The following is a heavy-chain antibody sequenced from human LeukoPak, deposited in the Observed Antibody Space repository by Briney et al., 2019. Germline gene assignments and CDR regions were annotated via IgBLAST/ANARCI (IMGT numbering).Heavy chain of an antibody. CDR2: IYTSGST. CDR1: GGSISSYH. Sequence: PSETLSLTCTVSGGSISSYHWSWIRQPAGKGLEWIGRIYTSGSTKYNPSLKSRVTMSVDTSKNQFSLKPTSVTAADTAVYYCGRDRPTGYYDYWGQGILVTVSS. J-gene: IGHJ4*02. V-gene: IGHV4-4*07. D-gene: IGHD3-9*01. CDR3: GRDRPTGYYDY.